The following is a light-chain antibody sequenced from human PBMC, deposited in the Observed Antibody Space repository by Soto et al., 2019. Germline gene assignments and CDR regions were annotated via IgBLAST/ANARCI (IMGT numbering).Light chain of an antibody. CDR3: QSYDNSLRAYV. V-gene: IGLV1-40*01. J-gene: IGLJ1*01. CDR1: TSNLGAGYD. Sequence: QSVLTQPPTVSGAPGQTVSISCTGTTSNLGAGYDVHWYRHLPGTAPTLLISDNTNRPSGVPDRFSGSKSGTSASLAISGLQSEDEADYYCQSYDNSLRAYVFGPGTKVTVL. CDR2: DNT.